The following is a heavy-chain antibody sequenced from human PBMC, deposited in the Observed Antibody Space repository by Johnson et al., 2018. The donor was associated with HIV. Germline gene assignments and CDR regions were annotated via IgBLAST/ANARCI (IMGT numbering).Heavy chain of an antibody. CDR2: TRNKAHSYTT. CDR3: AKEKPAYCGGDCYSDDAFDI. CDR1: GFTFTDHY. Sequence: VQLVESGGGLVQPGGSLRLSCAASGFTFTDHYMDWVRPAPGKGLEWVGRTRNKAHSYTTEYAASVKGRFTISRDDSKNSLYLQMNSLKSEDTAVYYCAKEKPAYCGGDCYSDDAFDIWGQGTMVTVSS. V-gene: IGHV3-72*01. J-gene: IGHJ3*02. D-gene: IGHD2-21*01.